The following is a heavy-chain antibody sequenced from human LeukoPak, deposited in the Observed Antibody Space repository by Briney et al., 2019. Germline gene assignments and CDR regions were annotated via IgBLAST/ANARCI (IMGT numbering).Heavy chain of an antibody. CDR3: VKNVGGNEGAY. CDR1: GFTFSNYA. Sequence: PGGSLRLSCVASGFTFSNYAMSWVRQAPGKGLQWVSAISADGDKIHYAGSVKGRFTISRDNSRNTLYVQMSSLKADDTAVYYCVKNVGGNEGAYWGQGTLVTVSS. V-gene: IGHV3-23*01. CDR2: ISADGDKI. J-gene: IGHJ4*02. D-gene: IGHD5-12*01.